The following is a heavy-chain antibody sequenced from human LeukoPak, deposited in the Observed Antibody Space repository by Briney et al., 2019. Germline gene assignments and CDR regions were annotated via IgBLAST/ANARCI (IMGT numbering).Heavy chain of an antibody. CDR1: GYTFTSYG. V-gene: IGHV1-18*01. CDR2: ISAYNGNK. Sequence: ASVKVSCKASGYTFTSYGISWVRQAPGQGLEWMGWISAYNGNKNYAQKLQGRVTMTTDTSTSTAYMELRSLRSDDTAVYSCAREFSVVVPAAPVHYYCYYMDVWGKGTTVTVSS. J-gene: IGHJ6*03. D-gene: IGHD2-2*01. CDR3: AREFSVVVPAAPVHYYCYYMDV.